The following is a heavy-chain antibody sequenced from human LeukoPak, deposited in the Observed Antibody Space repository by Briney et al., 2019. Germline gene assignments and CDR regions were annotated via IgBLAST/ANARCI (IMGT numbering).Heavy chain of an antibody. CDR2: IYTSGST. V-gene: IGHV4-61*02. Sequence: PSETLSLTCTVSGGSISSGSYYWSWIRQPAGKGLEWIGRIYTSGSTNYNPSLKSRVTISVDTSKNQFSLKLSSVTAADTAVYYCARAPRLYDLWSGYQSNFDYWGQGTLVTVSS. D-gene: IGHD3-3*01. CDR1: GGSISSGSYY. CDR3: ARAPRLYDLWSGYQSNFDY. J-gene: IGHJ4*02.